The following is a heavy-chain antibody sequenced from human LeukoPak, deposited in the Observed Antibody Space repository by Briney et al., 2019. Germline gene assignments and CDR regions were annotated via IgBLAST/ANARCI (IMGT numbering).Heavy chain of an antibody. CDR2: MSHTGAT. D-gene: IGHD5-24*01. CDR3: ARHERWLQLRGSFDY. J-gene: IGHJ4*02. Sequence: PSETLSLTCAVFGGSFSGYYWSWIRQSPEKGLEWIGEMSHTGATNYNPSLKSRVTVSVDTSKKQFSLKLSSVTAADTAVYYCARHERWLQLRGSFDYWGQGTLVTVSS. V-gene: IGHV4-34*01. CDR1: GGSFSGYY.